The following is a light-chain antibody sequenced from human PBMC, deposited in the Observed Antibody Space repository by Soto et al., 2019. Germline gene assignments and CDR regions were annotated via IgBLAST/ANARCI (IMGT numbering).Light chain of an antibody. CDR2: AAP. Sequence: DIQMTQSPSSVSVSVGDRVKITFMASQGIGSWLAWYQQKPGKAPKLLIYAAPSLQGASPSRFSGRGSGTDFTLTISSLQPEDYATYYCHQANSFPYTFGQGPQV. J-gene: IGKJ2*01. CDR1: QGIGSW. V-gene: IGKV1D-12*01. CDR3: HQANSFPYT.